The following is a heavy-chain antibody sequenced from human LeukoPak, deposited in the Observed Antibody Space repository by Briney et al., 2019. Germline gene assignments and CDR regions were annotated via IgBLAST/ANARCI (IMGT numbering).Heavy chain of an antibody. CDR1: GYTFTSYY. J-gene: IGHJ6*02. D-gene: IGHD3-3*01. CDR2: INPSGGST. Sequence: ASVKVSCKASGYTFTSYYMHWVRQAPGQGLERMGIINPSGGSTSYAQKFQGRVTMTRDTSTSTVYMELSSLRSEDTAVYYCARAPFFWSGPYYYYYGMDVWGQGTTVTVSS. CDR3: ARAPFFWSGPYYYYYGMDV. V-gene: IGHV1-46*01.